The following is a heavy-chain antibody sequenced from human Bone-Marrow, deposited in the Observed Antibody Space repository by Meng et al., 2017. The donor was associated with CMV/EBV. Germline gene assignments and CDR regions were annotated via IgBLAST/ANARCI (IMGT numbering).Heavy chain of an antibody. D-gene: IGHD2-2*01. V-gene: IGHV3-53*01. J-gene: IGHJ6*02. CDR1: GFTFSSYA. CDR2: IYSGGST. CDR3: ARDRLPAADYYYFGMDV. Sequence: GESLKISCAASGFTFSSYAMSWVRQAPGKGLEWVSVIYSGGSTYYADSVKGRFTISRDNPKNTLYLQMNGLRADDTAVYYCARDRLPAADYYYFGMDVWGQGTTVTVSS.